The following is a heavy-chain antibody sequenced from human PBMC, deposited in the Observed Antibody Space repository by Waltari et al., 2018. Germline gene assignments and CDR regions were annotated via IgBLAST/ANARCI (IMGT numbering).Heavy chain of an antibody. D-gene: IGHD5-12*01. CDR2: IKQDGSEK. Sequence: EVQLVESGGGLVQPGGSLRLSCAASGFTFSSYWMSWVRQAPGKGLEWVANIKQDGSEKYYVDSVKGRFTISRDNAKNSLYLQMNSLRAEDTAVYYCARESRGRDGYNHFDYWGQGTLVTVSS. V-gene: IGHV3-7*01. CDR3: ARESRGRDGYNHFDY. J-gene: IGHJ4*02. CDR1: GFTFSSYW.